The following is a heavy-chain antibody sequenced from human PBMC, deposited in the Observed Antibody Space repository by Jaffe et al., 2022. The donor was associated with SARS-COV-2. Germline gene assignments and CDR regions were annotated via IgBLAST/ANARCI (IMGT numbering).Heavy chain of an antibody. J-gene: IGHJ5*02. CDR3: AREWDLYSDFLHQNWFDP. D-gene: IGHD4-17*01. V-gene: IGHV1-2*04. CDR2: INPNSGAT. CDR1: GYTFTGYY. Sequence: QVQLVQSGAELKRPGASMKVSCKASGYTFTGYYIHWVRQAPGQGLEWMGRINPNSGATNYAQKFQRWVTMTRDTSISTAYLELSGLTSDDTAVYYCAREWDLYSDFLHQNWFDPWGQGTLVTVSS.